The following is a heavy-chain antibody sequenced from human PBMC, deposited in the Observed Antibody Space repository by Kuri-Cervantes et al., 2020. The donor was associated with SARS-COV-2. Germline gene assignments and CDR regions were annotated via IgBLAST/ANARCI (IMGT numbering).Heavy chain of an antibody. Sequence: GGSLRLSCAASGFTFSSYAMTWVRQAPGKGLEWVSVISASGDFTYFADSVKGRFTISRDNSKNTLYLQMNSLRAEDTAVYYCAKAYYDFWSGYYRGGYYFDYWGQGTLVTVSS. V-gene: IGHV3-23*01. D-gene: IGHD3-3*01. CDR2: ISASGDFT. CDR1: GFTFSSYA. J-gene: IGHJ4*02. CDR3: AKAYYDFWSGYYRGGYYFDY.